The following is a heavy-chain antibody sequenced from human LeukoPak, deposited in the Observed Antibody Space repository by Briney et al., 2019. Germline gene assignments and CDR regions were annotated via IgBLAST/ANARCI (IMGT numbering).Heavy chain of an antibody. CDR3: ARGHPGFGYYYDSSGYKN. CDR2: MNPNSGNT. CDR1: GYTFTSYD. Sequence: GASVKVSCKASGYTFTSYDINWVRQATGQGLEWMGWMNPNSGNTGYAQKFQGRVTMTRNTSTSTAYMELRSLRSDDTAVYYCARGHPGFGYYYDSSGYKNWGQGTLVTVSS. J-gene: IGHJ4*02. D-gene: IGHD3-22*01. V-gene: IGHV1-8*01.